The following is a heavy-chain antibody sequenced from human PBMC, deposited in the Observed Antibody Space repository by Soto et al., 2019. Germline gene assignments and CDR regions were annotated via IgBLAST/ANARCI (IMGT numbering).Heavy chain of an antibody. J-gene: IGHJ5*02. Sequence: QVQLVQSGAEVKKPGASVKVSCKASGYTFTSYDINWVRQATGQGLEWMGWMNPTSGKTGYAQKFQGRVTMTWNTSISTACLELGSLRSEDTALYYCVRNTDATMAQDENWFDPWGQGTMVTVSS. D-gene: IGHD2-2*01. V-gene: IGHV1-8*01. CDR1: GYTFTSYD. CDR3: VRNTDATMAQDENWFDP. CDR2: MNPTSGKT.